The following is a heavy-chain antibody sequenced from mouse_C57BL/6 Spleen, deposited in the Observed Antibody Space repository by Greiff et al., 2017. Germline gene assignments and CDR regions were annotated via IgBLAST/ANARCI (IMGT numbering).Heavy chain of an antibody. Sequence: QVQLQQSGAELVRPGSSVTLSCKASGYTFTDYEMHWVKQTPVHGLEWIGAIDPETGGTAYNQKFKGKAILTADKSSSTAYMELRSLTSEDSAVYYCTRRGHYSNSYFDYWGQGTTLTVSS. CDR3: TRRGHYSNSYFDY. J-gene: IGHJ2*01. CDR2: IDPETGGT. CDR1: GYTFTDYE. D-gene: IGHD2-5*01. V-gene: IGHV1-15*01.